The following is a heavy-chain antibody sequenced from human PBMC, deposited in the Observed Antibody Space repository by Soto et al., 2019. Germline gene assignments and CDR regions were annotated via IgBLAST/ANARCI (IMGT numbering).Heavy chain of an antibody. Sequence: QVQLQQWGAGLVKPSETLSLTCAVSGGSFNGYYWNWIRQPPGRGLEWIGEINHTGGANYNPSLKSRLTISVDTSKNHFYLRLTSVTAADTAVYYCARYPAYCSDGKSCPPGPWGQGTLVTVSS. CDR3: ARYPAYCSDGKSCPPGP. J-gene: IGHJ5*02. D-gene: IGHD2-15*01. V-gene: IGHV4-34*02. CDR2: INHTGGA. CDR1: GGSFNGYY.